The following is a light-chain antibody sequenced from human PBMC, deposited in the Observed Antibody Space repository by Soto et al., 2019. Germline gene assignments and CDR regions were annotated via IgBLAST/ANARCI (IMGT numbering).Light chain of an antibody. CDR1: QNIKTY. Sequence: DIQMTQSPSSLSASVVDSVTITCRASQNIKTYLNWYQQKPGKAPNLLIYAASSLQSGVPSRFSGSGSGTDFTLTISSLQPEDFATYYCQQSYSTPRVTFGQGTRLEI. V-gene: IGKV1-39*01. J-gene: IGKJ5*01. CDR3: QQSYSTPRVT. CDR2: AAS.